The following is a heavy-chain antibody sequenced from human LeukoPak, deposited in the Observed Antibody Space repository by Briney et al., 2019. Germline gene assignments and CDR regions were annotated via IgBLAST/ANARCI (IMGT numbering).Heavy chain of an antibody. Sequence: SETLSLTRTVSGGSISSYYWSWIRQPPGKGLEWIGYIYYSGSTNYNPSLKSRVTISADTSKNQFSLRLSSVTAADTAVYYCARVFRAAAVDYWGQGTLVTVSS. J-gene: IGHJ4*02. D-gene: IGHD6-13*01. CDR1: GGSISSYY. CDR3: ARVFRAAAVDY. V-gene: IGHV4-59*01. CDR2: IYYSGST.